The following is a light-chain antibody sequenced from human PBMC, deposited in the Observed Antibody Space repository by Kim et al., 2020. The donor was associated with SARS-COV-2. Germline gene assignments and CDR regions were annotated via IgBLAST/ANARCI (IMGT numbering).Light chain of an antibody. V-gene: IGKV3-20*01. CDR2: VVS. CDR1: QTVNKNY. Sequence: EIVLTQSPGTLSLSPGEGATLSCRASQTVNKNYLAWYKQRPGQAPSLLISVVSSRATGVPDRFSGSGSGTDFNLNISRLEPEDFAVYYCQQYGSSPWTFGQGTKVDIK. CDR3: QQYGSSPWT. J-gene: IGKJ1*01.